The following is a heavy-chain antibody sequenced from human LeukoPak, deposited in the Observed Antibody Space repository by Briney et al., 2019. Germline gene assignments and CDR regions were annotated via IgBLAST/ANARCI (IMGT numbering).Heavy chain of an antibody. CDR3: ARVAAAVAYHYMDV. D-gene: IGHD6-13*01. J-gene: IGHJ6*03. CDR2: IYHSGST. Sequence: SETLSLTCTVSGYSISSGYYWGWIRQPPGKGLEWIGSIYHSGSTYYNPSLKGRVTISVDTSKNQFSLKLSSVTAADTAVYYCARVAAAVAYHYMDVWGKGTTVTVSS. CDR1: GYSISSGYY. V-gene: IGHV4-38-2*02.